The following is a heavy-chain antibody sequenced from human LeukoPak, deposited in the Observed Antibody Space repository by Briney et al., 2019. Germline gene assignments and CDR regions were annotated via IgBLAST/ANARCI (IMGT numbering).Heavy chain of an antibody. CDR1: GGSFSGYY. CDR3: ARGLDFWSGYHFDY. J-gene: IGHJ4*02. Sequence: SETLSLTCAVYGGSFSGYYWSWIRQPPGKGLEWIGEINHSGSTNYNPSLKSRVTISVDTSKNQFSLKLSSATAADTAVYYCARGLDFWSGYHFDYWGQGTLVTVSS. D-gene: IGHD3-3*01. V-gene: IGHV4-34*01. CDR2: INHSGST.